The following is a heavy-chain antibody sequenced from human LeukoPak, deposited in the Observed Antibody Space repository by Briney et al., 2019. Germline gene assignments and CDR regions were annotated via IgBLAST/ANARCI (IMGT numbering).Heavy chain of an antibody. CDR1: GFTFSSYS. CDR3: ARGLTYSSSWYGVDY. Sequence: GGSLRLSCAASGFTFSSYSMNWVRQAPGKGLEWVSYISSSSSTIYYADSVKGRFTISRGNAKNSLYLQMNSLRAEDTALYYCARGLTYSSSWYGVDYWGQGTLVTVSS. V-gene: IGHV3-48*04. J-gene: IGHJ4*02. D-gene: IGHD6-13*01. CDR2: ISSSSSTI.